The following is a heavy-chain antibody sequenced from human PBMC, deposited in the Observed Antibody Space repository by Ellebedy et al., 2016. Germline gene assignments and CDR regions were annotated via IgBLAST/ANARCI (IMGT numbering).Heavy chain of an antibody. CDR1: GYTFTSYG. V-gene: IGHV1-18*01. CDR2: ISAYNGNT. D-gene: IGHD1-26*01. J-gene: IGHJ4*02. CDR3: ATENSGSYYSHFDY. Sequence: ASVKVSXXASGYTFTSYGISWVRQAPGQGLEWMGWISAYNGNTNYAQKLQGRVTMTTDTSTSTAYMELSSLRSEDTAVYYCATENSGSYYSHFDYWGQGTLVTVSS.